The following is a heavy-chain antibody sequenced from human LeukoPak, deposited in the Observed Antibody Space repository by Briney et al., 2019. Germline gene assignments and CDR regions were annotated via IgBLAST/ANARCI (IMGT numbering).Heavy chain of an antibody. D-gene: IGHD3-22*01. CDR1: GGSISPYS. J-gene: IGHJ6*03. Sequence: SETLSLTCTVSGGSISPYSWSWIRQPPGKGLEWIGYIFYSGSTNYNPSLKSRVTISVATSKNEFYLELSPVTAADTAVYYCARDYHDTSGDNYVGGYYYMDVWGKGTTVTVSS. CDR3: ARDYHDTSGDNYVGGYYYMDV. CDR2: IFYSGST. V-gene: IGHV4-59*08.